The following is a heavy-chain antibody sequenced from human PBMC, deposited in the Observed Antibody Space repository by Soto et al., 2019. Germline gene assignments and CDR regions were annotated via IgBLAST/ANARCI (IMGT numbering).Heavy chain of an antibody. CDR2: IIPIFGTA. CDR3: ARETVCSGGSCYSGGGFDY. CDR1: GGTFSSYA. V-gene: IGHV1-69*06. D-gene: IGHD2-15*01. J-gene: IGHJ4*02. Sequence: QVQLVQSGAEVKKPGSSVKVSCKASGGTFSSYAISWVRQAPGQGLEWMGGIIPIFGTANYAQKFQGRVTITADKSTSIAYMELSSLRSEDTAVYYCARETVCSGGSCYSGGGFDYWGQGTLVTVSS.